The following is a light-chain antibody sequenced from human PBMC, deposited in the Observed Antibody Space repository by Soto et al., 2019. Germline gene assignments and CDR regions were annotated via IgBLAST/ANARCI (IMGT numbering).Light chain of an antibody. CDR2: DVS. V-gene: IGLV2-11*01. CDR1: SSDIGTYKY. Sequence: QSALTQPASVSGSPGQSITISCTGTSSDIGTYKYVSWWQQHPGKAPELMIYDVSKRPSGVPDRFSGSKSGNTASLTISGLQAEDEADYYCCSYAGSYTWGFGTGTKLTVL. CDR3: CSYAGSYTWG. J-gene: IGLJ1*01.